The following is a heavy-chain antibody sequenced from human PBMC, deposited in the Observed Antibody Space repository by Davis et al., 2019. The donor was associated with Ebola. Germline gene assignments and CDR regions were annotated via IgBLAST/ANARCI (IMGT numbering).Heavy chain of an antibody. CDR3: ARGRIVGATRGGGWFDP. CDR2: IYYSGST. CDR1: GGSISSSSYY. D-gene: IGHD1-26*01. Sequence: PSETLSLTCTVSGGSISSSSYYWGWIRQPPGKGLEWIGSIYYSGSTYYNPSLKSRVTISVDTSKNQFSLKLSSVTAADTAVYYCARGRIVGATRGGGWFDPWGQGTLVTVSS. J-gene: IGHJ5*02. V-gene: IGHV4-39*07.